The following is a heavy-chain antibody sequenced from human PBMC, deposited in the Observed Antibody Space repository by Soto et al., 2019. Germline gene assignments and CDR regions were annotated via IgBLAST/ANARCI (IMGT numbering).Heavy chain of an antibody. CDR2: FDPEDGET. CDR3: AGVVGSGSYYDY. CDR1: GYTLTELS. J-gene: IGHJ4*02. D-gene: IGHD1-26*01. Sequence: ASVKVSCKVSGYTLTELSMHWVRQAPGKGLEWMGGFDPEDGETIYAQKFQGRDTMNEDTSTDTAYMELSGLGSEDTAVYYCAGVVGSGSYYDYWGQGTLVTVSS. V-gene: IGHV1-24*01.